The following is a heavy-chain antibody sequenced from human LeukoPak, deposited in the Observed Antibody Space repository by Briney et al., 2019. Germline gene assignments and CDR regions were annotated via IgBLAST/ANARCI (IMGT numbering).Heavy chain of an antibody. CDR2: IIPIFGTA. D-gene: IGHD3-22*01. CDR3: ARATYYNDSSGYYFDY. Sequence: ASVKVSCKASGGTFSSYAISWVRQAPGQGLEWMGGIIPIFGTANYAQKFQGRVTITADESTSTAYMELSSLRSEDTAVYYCARATYYNDSSGYYFDYWGQGTLVTVSS. J-gene: IGHJ4*02. V-gene: IGHV1-69*13. CDR1: GGTFSSYA.